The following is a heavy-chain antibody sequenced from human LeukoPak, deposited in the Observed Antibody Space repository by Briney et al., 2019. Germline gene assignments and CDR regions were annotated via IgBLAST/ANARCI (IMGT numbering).Heavy chain of an antibody. CDR1: GDSITSSSYY. D-gene: IGHD3-10*01. CDR2: IYYSGTT. V-gene: IGHV4-39*01. J-gene: IGHJ3*02. Sequence: PSETLSLTCTVSGDSITSSSYYWGWIRQPPGKGLEWIGSIYYSGTTYYSPSLKSRVTISVDTSKNQFSLKLSSVTAADTAVYYCAXXXXXXMXPRXAFXIWGQGTMVXVSS. CDR3: AXXXXXXMXPRXAFXI.